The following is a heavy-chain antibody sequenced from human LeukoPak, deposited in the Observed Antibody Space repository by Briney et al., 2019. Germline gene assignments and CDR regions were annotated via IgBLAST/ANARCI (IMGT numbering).Heavy chain of an antibody. Sequence: GGSLRLSCTASGFTFSTYWINWVRQSPGKGLVWVALINGDGSTTTHADSVKGRFTISRDNSKNTLYLQMNSLRAEDTAVYYCARDGAEIYDYIWGSYRSFDYWGQGTLVTVSS. CDR3: ARDGAEIYDYIWGSYRSFDY. D-gene: IGHD3-16*02. CDR2: INGDGSTT. V-gene: IGHV3-74*03. J-gene: IGHJ4*02. CDR1: GFTFSTYW.